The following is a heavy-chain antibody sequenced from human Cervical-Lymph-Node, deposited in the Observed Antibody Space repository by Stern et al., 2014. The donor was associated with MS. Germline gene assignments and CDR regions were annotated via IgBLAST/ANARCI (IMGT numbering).Heavy chain of an antibody. CDR2: IHDSGST. CDR1: GGCISSSGYY. J-gene: IGHJ5*02. Sequence: QVQLVQSGPGLVKPSQTLSLTCTVSGGCISSSGYYWSWIRQPADKGLEWIGRIHDSGSTYYNPSLKSRVTISMDTAQNQFSPKLTSVTAADTAVYYCATTRWDLFTWNWFDPWGQGTLVTVSS. CDR3: ATTRWDLFTWNWFDP. V-gene: IGHV4-61*02. D-gene: IGHD1-26*01.